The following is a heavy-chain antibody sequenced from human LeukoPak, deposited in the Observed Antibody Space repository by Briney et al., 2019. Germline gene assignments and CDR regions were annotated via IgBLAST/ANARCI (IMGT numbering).Heavy chain of an antibody. CDR1: GFTFSSYW. CDR3: AGGIVGATLDY. J-gene: IGHJ4*02. Sequence: PGGSLRLSCAASGFTFSSYWMSWVRQAPGKGLEWVANIKQDGSEKYYVDSVKGRFTISRDNAKNSLYLQMNSLRAEDTAVYYCAGGIVGATLDYWSQGTLVTVSS. CDR2: IKQDGSEK. D-gene: IGHD1-26*01. V-gene: IGHV3-7*04.